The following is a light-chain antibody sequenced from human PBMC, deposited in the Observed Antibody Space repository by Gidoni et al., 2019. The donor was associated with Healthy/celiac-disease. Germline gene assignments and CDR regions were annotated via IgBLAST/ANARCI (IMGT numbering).Light chain of an antibody. Sequence: DIQMTQSPSTLSASVGDRVTITCRASQSISSWLAWYQQKPGKAPKLRIYDASSLESGVPSRFSGSGSGTEFTLTISSLQPDDFATYYCQKYNSYSTFGQGTKVEIK. CDR3: QKYNSYST. CDR2: DAS. CDR1: QSISSW. J-gene: IGKJ1*01. V-gene: IGKV1-5*01.